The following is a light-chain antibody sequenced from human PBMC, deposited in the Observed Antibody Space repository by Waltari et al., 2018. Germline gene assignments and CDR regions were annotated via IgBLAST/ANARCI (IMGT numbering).Light chain of an antibody. CDR3: SSYISSDTLEL. J-gene: IGLJ2*01. Sequence: HSPLTQPPPASGSPGHSITISCAGTSSDVGGFNYVSWYQQHPGKAPKLMIFDVSYRPSGISNRFSGSKSGNTASLTISGLQAEDEADYYCSSYISSDTLELFGGGTSLTVL. CDR2: DVS. CDR1: SSDVGGFNY. V-gene: IGLV2-14*03.